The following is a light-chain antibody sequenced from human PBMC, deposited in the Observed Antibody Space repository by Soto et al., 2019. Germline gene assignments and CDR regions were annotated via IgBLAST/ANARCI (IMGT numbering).Light chain of an antibody. CDR1: QSISSW. V-gene: IGKV1-5*01. Sequence: DIQLTQSPSTLSASLGDRLTITCRASQSISSWLAWYQQKPGKAPKLLIYDASSLESGVPSRFSGSGSGTEFTLTISSLQPDDFATYYCQQYNSYSLTFGGGTKVDIK. CDR3: QQYNSYSLT. CDR2: DAS. J-gene: IGKJ4*01.